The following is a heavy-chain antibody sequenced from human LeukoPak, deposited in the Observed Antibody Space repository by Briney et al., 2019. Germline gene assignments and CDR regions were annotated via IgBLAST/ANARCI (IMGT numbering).Heavy chain of an antibody. J-gene: IGHJ4*02. Sequence: PGGSLRLSCAASGFTFSSYWMHWVRQAPGKGLEWVSYISGGSSTVHYADSVKGRFTISRDNAKNSLYLQMNSLRDEDTALYYCARDYGYSSSFDYWGQGTLVTVSS. CDR2: ISGGSSTV. V-gene: IGHV3-48*02. CDR1: GFTFSSYW. D-gene: IGHD6-13*01. CDR3: ARDYGYSSSFDY.